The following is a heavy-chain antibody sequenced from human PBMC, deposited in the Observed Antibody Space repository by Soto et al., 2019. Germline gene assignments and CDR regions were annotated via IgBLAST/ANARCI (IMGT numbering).Heavy chain of an antibody. Sequence: PSETLSLTCTFSGCSISSYYWSWIRQPPGKGLEWIGYIYYSGSTDYDPSLKSRVTISVDTSKNQFSLKLSSVTAADTAVYYCARRWGTYFDFWGQGTLVTVSS. J-gene: IGHJ4*02. V-gene: IGHV4-59*01. CDR2: IYYSGST. D-gene: IGHD7-27*01. CDR1: GCSISSYY. CDR3: ARRWGTYFDF.